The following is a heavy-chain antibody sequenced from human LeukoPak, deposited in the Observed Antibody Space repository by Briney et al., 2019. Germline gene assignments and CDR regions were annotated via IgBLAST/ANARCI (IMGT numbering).Heavy chain of an antibody. D-gene: IGHD2-2*01. Sequence: GGSLRPSCAASGSTFSSYGMHWVRQAPGKGLEWVAFIRYDGSNKYYADSVKGRFTISRDNSKNTLYLQMNSLRAEDTAVYYCAKAQLQQGDYFDYWGQGIPVIVSS. J-gene: IGHJ4*02. CDR1: GSTFSSYG. CDR3: AKAQLQQGDYFDY. CDR2: IRYDGSNK. V-gene: IGHV3-30*02.